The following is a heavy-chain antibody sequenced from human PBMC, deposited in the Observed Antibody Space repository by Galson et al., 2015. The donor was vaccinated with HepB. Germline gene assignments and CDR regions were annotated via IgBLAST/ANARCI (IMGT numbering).Heavy chain of an antibody. D-gene: IGHD2-2*01. V-gene: IGHV3-23*01. Sequence: SLRLSCAASGFTFRNYAMTWVRQAPGKGLEWVSEISGSGGNTYYADSVKGRFTTSRDNSMNTLYLQMNSLRAEDTAVYYCAKWVTSWYYFDYWGREPWSPSPQ. CDR2: ISGSGGNT. CDR1: GFTFRNYA. CDR3: AKWVTSWYYFDY. J-gene: IGHJ4*02.